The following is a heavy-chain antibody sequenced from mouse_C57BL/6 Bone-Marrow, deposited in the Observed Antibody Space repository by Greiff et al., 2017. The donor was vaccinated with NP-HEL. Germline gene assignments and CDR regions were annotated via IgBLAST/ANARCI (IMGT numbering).Heavy chain of an antibody. CDR1: GFTFSDYY. Sequence: EVQVVESGGGLVQPGGSLKLSCAASGFTFSDYYMSWVRQTPEKRLEWVAYISNGGGSTYYPDTVKGRFTISRDNAKNTLYLQMSRLKSEDTAMYYCASRGLLRLYAMDYWGQGTSVTVSS. J-gene: IGHJ4*01. CDR3: ASRGLLRLYAMDY. V-gene: IGHV5-12*01. D-gene: IGHD2-3*01. CDR2: ISNGGGST.